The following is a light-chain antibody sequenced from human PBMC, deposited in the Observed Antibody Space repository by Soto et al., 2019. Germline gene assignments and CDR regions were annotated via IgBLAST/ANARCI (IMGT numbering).Light chain of an antibody. J-gene: IGKJ5*01. CDR1: QSVSSN. Sequence: EVVMTQSPATLSVSLGDRATLSCRASQSVSSNLAWYQQKPGQGPRLLIYGASTRATGIPARFSGSGSGTEFTLTISSLQPEDFATYYCQQLNSYPITFGQGTRLEIK. CDR3: QQLNSYPIT. CDR2: GAS. V-gene: IGKV3-15*01.